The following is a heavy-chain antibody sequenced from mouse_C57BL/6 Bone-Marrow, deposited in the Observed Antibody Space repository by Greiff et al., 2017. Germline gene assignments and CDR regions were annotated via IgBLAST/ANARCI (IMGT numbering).Heavy chain of an antibody. D-gene: IGHD1-1*01. CDR3: TTLLHGSSSEGFAY. Sequence: EVQLQQSGAELVRPGASVKLSCTASGFNIKDDYMHWVKQRPEQGLEWIGWIDPENCDTEYASKFQGKATITEDTSSNTAYLQLSSLTSEDTAVYYCTTLLHGSSSEGFAYWGQGTLVTVSA. CDR2: IDPENCDT. CDR1: GFNIKDDY. V-gene: IGHV14-4*01. J-gene: IGHJ3*01.